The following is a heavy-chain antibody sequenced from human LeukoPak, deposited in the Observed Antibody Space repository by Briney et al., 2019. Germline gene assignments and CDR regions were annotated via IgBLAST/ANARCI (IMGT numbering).Heavy chain of an antibody. V-gene: IGHV1-24*01. J-gene: IGHJ4*02. CDR3: ATGYTYDYSLY. CDR1: GDTVTGFS. CDR2: FDPEDGAR. D-gene: IGHD5-18*01. Sequence: ASVKASCKVSGDTVTGFSIHWVRQAPGHGLEGMGGFDPEDGARIFAQKFQGRVTMTEDTSTDTAYMDLSSLRSEDTAVYYCATGYTYDYSLYWGQGTLVTVSS.